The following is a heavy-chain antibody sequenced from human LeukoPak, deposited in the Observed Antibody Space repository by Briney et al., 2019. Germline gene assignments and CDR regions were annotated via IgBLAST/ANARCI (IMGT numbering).Heavy chain of an antibody. CDR2: INPGDSDT. Sequence: GESLKISCKGSGYSFTSYWIGWVRQMPGKGLEWMGIINPGDSDTRYSPSFQGQVTIPADKSISTAYLQWSSLKASDTAMYYCARRSMGNSGSYSPHFDYWGQGTLVTVSS. CDR3: ARRSMGNSGSYSPHFDY. D-gene: IGHD3-10*01. J-gene: IGHJ4*02. CDR1: GYSFTSYW. V-gene: IGHV5-51*01.